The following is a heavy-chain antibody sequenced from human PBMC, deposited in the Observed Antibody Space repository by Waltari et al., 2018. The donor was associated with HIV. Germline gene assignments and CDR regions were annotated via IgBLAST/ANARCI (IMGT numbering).Heavy chain of an antibody. Sequence: QLHLQESGPGPVKPSQTLSLSCAVSGDSFSSSNHSCGWIRQPPGKGLNWIGALFYGGDTYYNPPLQGRVTMSVDTSENQFSLRLNSVTATDTTMYYCTRLTGLSQADFWGRGTLVTVSS. J-gene: IGHJ4*02. CDR3: TRLTGLSQADF. CDR2: LFYGGDT. V-gene: IGHV4-39*01. D-gene: IGHD2-8*01. CDR1: GDSFSSSNHS.